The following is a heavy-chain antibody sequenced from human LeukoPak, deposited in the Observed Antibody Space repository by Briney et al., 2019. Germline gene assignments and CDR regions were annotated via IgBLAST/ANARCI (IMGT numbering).Heavy chain of an antibody. D-gene: IGHD6-6*01. V-gene: IGHV3-21*01. Sequence: GGSLRLSCAASGFTFSSYSMNWVRQAPGKGLEWVSSISSSSSYIYYADSVKGRFTISRDNAKNSLYLQMNSLRAEDAAVYYCARVHYSSSEGFDAFDIWGQGTMVTVSS. J-gene: IGHJ3*02. CDR1: GFTFSSYS. CDR2: ISSSSSYI. CDR3: ARVHYSSSEGFDAFDI.